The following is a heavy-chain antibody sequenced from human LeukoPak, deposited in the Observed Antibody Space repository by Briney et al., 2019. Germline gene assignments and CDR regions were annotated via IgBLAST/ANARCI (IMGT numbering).Heavy chain of an antibody. CDR2: ISGGGGST. D-gene: IGHD3-22*01. J-gene: IGHJ4*02. Sequence: GGSLRLSCAAPGFTFSSYAMSWVRQAPGKGLEWVSAISGGGGSTYYADSVKGRFTISRDNSKNTLYLQMNRLRAEDTAVYYCAKDSISPGNSYDSLYWGQGTLVTVSS. CDR1: GFTFSSYA. V-gene: IGHV3-23*01. CDR3: AKDSISPGNSYDSLY.